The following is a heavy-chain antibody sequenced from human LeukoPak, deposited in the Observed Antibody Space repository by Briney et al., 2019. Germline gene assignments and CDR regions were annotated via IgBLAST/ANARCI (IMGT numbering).Heavy chain of an antibody. CDR2: IIPIFGTA. D-gene: IGHD3-22*01. CDR3: ARFFGYYDSSATGWFDP. J-gene: IGHJ5*02. V-gene: IGHV1-69*05. CDR1: GGTFSSYA. Sequence: SVKVSCKASGGTFSSYAISWVRQAPGQGLEWMEGIIPIFGTANYAQKFQGRVTITTDESTSTAYMELSSLRSEDTAVYYCARFFGYYDSSATGWFDPWGQGTLVTVSS.